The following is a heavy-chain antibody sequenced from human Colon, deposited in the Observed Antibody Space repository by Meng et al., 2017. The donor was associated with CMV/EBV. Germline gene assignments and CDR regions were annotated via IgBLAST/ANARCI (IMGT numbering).Heavy chain of an antibody. CDR2: IKRQKDGETT. CDR1: GFSFSNAW. D-gene: IGHD2-2*01. J-gene: IGHJ4*02. Sequence: SGFSFSNAWMSWVRQAPGKGLERVGRIKRQKDGETTDYAAPVKGRFTISRHDSKNTVYLEMNTLRAEDTAVYYCASLLVVPASNYDYWGQGTLVTVSS. V-gene: IGHV3-15*01. CDR3: ASLLVVPASNYDY.